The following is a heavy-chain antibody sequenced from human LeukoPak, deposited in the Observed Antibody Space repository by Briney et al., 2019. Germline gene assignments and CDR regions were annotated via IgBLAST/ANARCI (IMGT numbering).Heavy chain of an antibody. J-gene: IGHJ5*02. CDR2: IESDGYNT. D-gene: IGHD2-21*01. Sequence: GGSLRLSCVGSGFTFSAYWMHWVRQAPGKGLVWVSRIESDGYNTYYADFVKGRFTISRDNAKNTLYLQMNSLRVEDTAVYYCAKSDWFDPWGQGTLVTISS. CDR3: AKSDWFDP. V-gene: IGHV3-74*01. CDR1: GFTFSAYW.